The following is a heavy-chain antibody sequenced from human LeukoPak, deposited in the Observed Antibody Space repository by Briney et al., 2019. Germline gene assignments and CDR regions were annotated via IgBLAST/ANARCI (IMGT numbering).Heavy chain of an antibody. CDR1: GYTFTGYY. Sequence: ASVKVSCKASGYTFTGYYMHWVRQAPGQGLEWMGQINPNSGGTNYAQKFQGRVTMTRDTSISTAYMELSRLRSDDTAVYYCARGRAGTNDDWFDPWGQGTLVTVSS. D-gene: IGHD1-7*01. CDR3: ARGRAGTNDDWFDP. V-gene: IGHV1-2*06. CDR2: INPNSGGT. J-gene: IGHJ5*02.